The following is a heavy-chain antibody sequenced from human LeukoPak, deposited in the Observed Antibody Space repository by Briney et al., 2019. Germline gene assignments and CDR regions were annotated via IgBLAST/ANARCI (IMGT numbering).Heavy chain of an antibody. J-gene: IGHJ4*02. Sequence: GGSLRLSCAASGFTFSSYAMSWVRQAPGKGLEWVSAISGSGGSTYYADSVKGRFTISRDNSKNTLYLQMNSLRAEDTAVYYCAKAPYSSSWSSYYFDYWGQGTLVTVSS. CDR3: AKAPYSSSWSSYYFDY. CDR1: GFTFSSYA. D-gene: IGHD6-13*01. V-gene: IGHV3-23*01. CDR2: ISGSGGST.